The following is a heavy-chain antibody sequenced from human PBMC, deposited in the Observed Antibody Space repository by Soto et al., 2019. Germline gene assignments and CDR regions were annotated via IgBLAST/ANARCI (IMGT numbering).Heavy chain of an antibody. CDR1: GGSFGIYP. CDR3: ARESTSGLDY. CDR2: VIPILNVA. V-gene: IGHV1-69*04. D-gene: IGHD2-2*01. Sequence: QFQLVQAGAEVKKPGSSVKVSCQTSGGSFGIYPISWVRQAPGQGLEWVGRVIPILNVANYTQKLHGRLTLTADKSTTTAYMELSSLTSEDTAVYYCARESTSGLDYGGQGTLVTVSS. J-gene: IGHJ4*02.